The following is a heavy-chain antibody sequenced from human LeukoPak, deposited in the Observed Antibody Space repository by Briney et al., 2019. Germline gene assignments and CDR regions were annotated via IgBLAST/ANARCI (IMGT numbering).Heavy chain of an antibody. CDR3: TRDLGSGWNFDY. V-gene: IGHV3-53*01. J-gene: IGHJ4*02. Sequence: GGSLRLSCAASVFTVSSNYMNWVRQAPGKGLEWVSIIYSGGSTYYADSVKGRFTISRDNSKNTLYLQMNSLRAEDTAVYYCTRDLGSGWNFDYWGQGTLVTVSS. CDR2: IYSGGST. CDR1: VFTVSSNY. D-gene: IGHD6-19*01.